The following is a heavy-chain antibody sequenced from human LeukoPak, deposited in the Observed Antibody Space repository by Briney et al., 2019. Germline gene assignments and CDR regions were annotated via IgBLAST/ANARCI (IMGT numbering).Heavy chain of an antibody. D-gene: IGHD5-12*01. Sequence: SGGSLRLSCAASGFTFSSYAMSWVRQAPGEGLEWVSSISGSGGRTHYTDSVKGRFTISRDNSKNTLYLQMNSLRAEDTAVYYCAKDGIVATITYFDYWGQGTLVTVSS. J-gene: IGHJ4*02. V-gene: IGHV3-23*01. CDR2: ISGSGGRT. CDR1: GFTFSSYA. CDR3: AKDGIVATITYFDY.